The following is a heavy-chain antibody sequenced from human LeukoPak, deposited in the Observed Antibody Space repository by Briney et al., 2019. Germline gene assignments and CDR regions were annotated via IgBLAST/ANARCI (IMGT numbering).Heavy chain of an antibody. CDR2: INHSGST. CDR3: ARSWKHVKTFGVVIKRNNYYYKDV. J-gene: IGHJ6*03. D-gene: IGHD3-3*01. V-gene: IGHV4-34*01. Sequence: SETLSLTCAVYGGSFSGYYWSWIRQPPGKGLEWIGEINHSGSTNYNPSLKSRVTISVDTSKNQFSLKLSSVIAADTAVYYCARSWKHVKTFGVVIKRNNYYYKDVWGKGTTVTVSS. CDR1: GGSFSGYY.